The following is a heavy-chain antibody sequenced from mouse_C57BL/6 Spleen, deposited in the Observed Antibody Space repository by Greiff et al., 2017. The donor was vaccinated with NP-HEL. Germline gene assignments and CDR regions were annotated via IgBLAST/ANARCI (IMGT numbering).Heavy chain of an antibody. Sequence: EVQGVESGGDLVKPGGSLKLSCAASGFTFSSYGMSWVRQTPDKRLEWVATISSGGSYTYYPDSVKGRFTISRDNAKNTLYLQMSSLKSEDTAMYYCARGRVTTNFDVWGTGTTVTVSS. CDR2: ISSGGSYT. J-gene: IGHJ1*03. V-gene: IGHV5-6*01. CDR3: ARGRVTTNFDV. D-gene: IGHD2-2*01. CDR1: GFTFSSYG.